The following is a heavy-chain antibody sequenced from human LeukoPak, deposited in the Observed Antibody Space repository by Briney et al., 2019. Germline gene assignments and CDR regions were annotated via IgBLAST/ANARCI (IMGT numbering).Heavy chain of an antibody. CDR2: INANSGTT. J-gene: IGHJ5*02. CDR3: AKPVSGGLAVTADWFHP. Sequence: GGSLRLSCAASGFAFSFYAMSWLRQPPGKGLEWASTINANSGTTSYAASVRGRFTISRDNSKNTLYLQVNTLRADDTATYYCAKPVSGGLAVTADWFHPWGQGTLVTVSS. CDR1: GFAFSFYA. V-gene: IGHV3-23*01. D-gene: IGHD6-19*01.